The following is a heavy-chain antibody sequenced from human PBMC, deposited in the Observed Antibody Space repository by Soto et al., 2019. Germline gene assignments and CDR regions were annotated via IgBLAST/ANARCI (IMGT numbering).Heavy chain of an antibody. J-gene: IGHJ4*02. D-gene: IGHD2-15*01. CDR3: VSTTVVAATFDF. Sequence: EVQLVESGGGLVKPGGSLTLSCGASGFAFRSYNMNWVRQAPGKGLEWVASISSGSSNIYYADSVKGRFTISRDNAKNSLYLQMDSLRAEDSAVYYCVSTTVVAATFDFWGQGTLVTVSS. V-gene: IGHV3-21*01. CDR1: GFAFRSYN. CDR2: ISSGSSNI.